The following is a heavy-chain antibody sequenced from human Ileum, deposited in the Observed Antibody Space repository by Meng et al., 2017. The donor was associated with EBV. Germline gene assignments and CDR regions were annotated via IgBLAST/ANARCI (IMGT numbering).Heavy chain of an antibody. CDR1: GASVTSSGYY. Sequence: QVQHQQSGPGLVRPSETLSLTCTVSGASVTSSGYYWSWLRQSPGKGLEWLGYVNYNGDSTYNPSLKSRVTIFIDTSKKQFYLNLTSATAADTAIYYCARDLRVGGAFDYWGQGTLVTVSS. CDR3: ARDLRVGGAFDY. V-gene: IGHV4-61*08. CDR2: VNYNGDS. D-gene: IGHD1-26*01. J-gene: IGHJ4*02.